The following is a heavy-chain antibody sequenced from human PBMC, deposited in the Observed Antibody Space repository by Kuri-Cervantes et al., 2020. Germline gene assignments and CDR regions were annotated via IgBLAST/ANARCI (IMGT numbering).Heavy chain of an antibody. CDR1: GFTFSSYG. D-gene: IGHD2-21*02. CDR2: ISYDGSNK. Sequence: GESLKISCAASGFTFSSYGMHWVRQAPGKGLEWVAVISYDGSNKYYADSVKGRFTISRDNSKNTLYLQMNSLRAEDTAAYYCATGGGDYFLYWGQGTLVTVSS. V-gene: IGHV3-30*03. CDR3: ATGGGDYFLY. J-gene: IGHJ4*02.